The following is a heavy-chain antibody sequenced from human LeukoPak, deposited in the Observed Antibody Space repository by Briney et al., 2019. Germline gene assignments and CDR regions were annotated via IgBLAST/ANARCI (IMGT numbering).Heavy chain of an antibody. V-gene: IGHV1-18*01. J-gene: IGHJ4*02. CDR3: ARDQDYYDSSGYDY. CDR2: ISAYNGNT. Sequence: ASVKVSCKASGYTFTSYGISWVRQAPGQGLEWMGWISAYNGNTNYAQKLQCRVTMTTDTSTSTAYMELRSLRSDDTAVYYCARDQDYYDSSGYDYWGQGTLVTVSS. CDR1: GYTFTSYG. D-gene: IGHD3-22*01.